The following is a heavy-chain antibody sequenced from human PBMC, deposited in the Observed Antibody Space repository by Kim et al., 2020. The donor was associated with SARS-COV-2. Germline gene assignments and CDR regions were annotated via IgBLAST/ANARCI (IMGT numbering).Heavy chain of an antibody. V-gene: IGHV3-21*01. J-gene: IGHJ5*02. CDR2: ISSSSSYI. CDR3: ARDLPRDYDTP. Sequence: GGSLRLSCAASGFTFSSYSMNWVRQAPGKGLEWVSSISSSSSYIYYADSVKGRFTISRDNAKNSLYLQMNSLRAEDTAVYYCARDLPRDYDTPWGQGTLVTVSS. CDR1: GFTFSSYS. D-gene: IGHD3-22*01.